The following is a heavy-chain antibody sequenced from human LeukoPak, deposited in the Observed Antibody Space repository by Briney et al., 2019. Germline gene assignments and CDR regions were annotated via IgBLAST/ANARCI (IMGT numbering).Heavy chain of an antibody. CDR1: GGSISSHY. CDR3: AREPYYDFWSGYYTYYFDY. J-gene: IGHJ4*02. D-gene: IGHD3-3*01. CDR2: ISNSGST. V-gene: IGHV4-59*11. Sequence: SETLSLTCTVSGGSISSHYWTWIRQSPVKGLEWIGDISNSGSTSYNPSLKSRVTISIDTSKNQFSLKLSSVTAADTAVYYCAREPYYDFWSGYYTYYFDYWGQGTLVTVSS.